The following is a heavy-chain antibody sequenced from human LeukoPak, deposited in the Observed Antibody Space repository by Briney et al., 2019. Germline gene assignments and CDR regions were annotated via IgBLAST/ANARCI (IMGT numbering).Heavy chain of an antibody. CDR2: ISGSGGST. V-gene: IGHV3-23*01. CDR3: AKDRSSYGNYFDY. CDR1: GFTFSSYA. Sequence: PGGSLRLSCEASGFTFSSYAMSWVRQAPGKGLEWVSAISGSGGSTYYADSVKGRFTISRDNSKNTLYLQMNSLRAEDTAVYYCAKDRSSYGNYFDYWGQGTLVTVSS. J-gene: IGHJ4*02. D-gene: IGHD5-18*01.